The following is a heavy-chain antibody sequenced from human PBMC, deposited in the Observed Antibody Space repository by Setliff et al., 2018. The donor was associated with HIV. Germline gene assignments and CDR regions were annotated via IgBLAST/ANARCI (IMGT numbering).Heavy chain of an antibody. CDR3: ARAAAYFNFWTGYHPHAFDI. J-gene: IGHJ3*02. Sequence: SGGSLRLSCAASGFTVSGYWMSWVRQAPGKGLKWVANIRQDGSERYYVDSVKGRFTISRDNTNNSLYLHMDSLRAEDTAVYYCARAAAYFNFWTGYHPHAFDIWGQGTMVTVSS. CDR2: IRQDGSER. V-gene: IGHV3-7*01. CDR1: GFTVSGYW. D-gene: IGHD3-3*01.